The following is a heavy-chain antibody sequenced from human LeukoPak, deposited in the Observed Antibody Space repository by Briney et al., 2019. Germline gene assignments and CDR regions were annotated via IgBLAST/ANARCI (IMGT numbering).Heavy chain of an antibody. V-gene: IGHV1-2*02. CDR1: GYTFTGYY. CDR2: IYPNSGAT. Sequence: GASVKVSCKASGYTFTGYYMHWVRQAPGQGLEGMGYIYPNSGATKYAQKFQGRVTMTRDTSISTAYMEPSGLGSDDTAVYYCGTLLSNGPFDYWGQGSLVTVSS. CDR3: GTLLSNGPFDY. J-gene: IGHJ4*02.